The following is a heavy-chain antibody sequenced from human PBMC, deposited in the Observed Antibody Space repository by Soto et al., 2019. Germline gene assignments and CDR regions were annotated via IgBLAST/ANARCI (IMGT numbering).Heavy chain of an antibody. CDR3: AKDPRRALEQWLVGYYFDY. Sequence: EVQLLESGGGLVQPGGSLRLSCAASGFTFSSYAMSWVRQAPGKGLEWVSAISGSGGSTYYADSVKGRFTISRDNSKNTLYLQMNSLRAEDTAVYYCAKDPRRALEQWLVGYYFDYWGQGTLGTVSS. J-gene: IGHJ4*02. CDR1: GFTFSSYA. V-gene: IGHV3-23*01. D-gene: IGHD6-19*01. CDR2: ISGSGGST.